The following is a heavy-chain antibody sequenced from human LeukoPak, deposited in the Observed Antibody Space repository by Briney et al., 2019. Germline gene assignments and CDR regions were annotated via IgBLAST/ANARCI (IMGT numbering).Heavy chain of an antibody. CDR2: IYSSGTT. Sequence: SETLSLTCTVSGGSINSYYWSWIRQPAGKGLEWIGRIYSSGTTNYNPPFKSRVTMSVDTSKNQFSLNLNSLTAADTAVYFCARGSSGRYSIDYWGQGILVTVSS. V-gene: IGHV4-4*07. CDR3: ARGSSGRYSIDY. CDR1: GGSINSYY. J-gene: IGHJ4*02. D-gene: IGHD6-19*01.